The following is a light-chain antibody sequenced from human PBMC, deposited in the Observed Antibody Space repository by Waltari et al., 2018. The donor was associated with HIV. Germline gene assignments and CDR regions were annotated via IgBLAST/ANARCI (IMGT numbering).Light chain of an antibody. CDR2: GAS. CDR3: QQSYSTPCA. V-gene: IGKV1-39*01. J-gene: IGKJ2*02. Sequence: DIQMTQSPSSLSASVGDTVTIICRASENIGAYLNWYHHKSGAAPNLLIYGASSLQSAVPSRFSGSGFGTHVSLTINSLQADDFGTYYCQQSYSTPCAFGQGTNLEIK. CDR1: ENIGAY.